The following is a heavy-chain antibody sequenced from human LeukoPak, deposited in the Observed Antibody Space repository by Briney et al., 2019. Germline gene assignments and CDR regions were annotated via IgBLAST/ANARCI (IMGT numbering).Heavy chain of an antibody. CDR1: GFTFSDYY. CDR3: AKDERYDYVWGSYPVS. J-gene: IGHJ4*02. D-gene: IGHD3-16*02. CDR2: ISSSGSTI. Sequence: GGSLRLSCAASGFTFSDYYMSWIRQAPGKGLEWVSYISSSGSTIYYADSVKGRFTISRDNAKNSLYLQMNSLRAEDTAVYYCAKDERYDYVWGSYPVSWGQGTLVTVSS. V-gene: IGHV3-11*04.